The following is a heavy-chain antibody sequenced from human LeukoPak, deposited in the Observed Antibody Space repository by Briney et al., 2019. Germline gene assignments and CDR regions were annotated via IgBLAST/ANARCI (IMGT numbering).Heavy chain of an antibody. CDR3: AKGTSSFDY. CDR2: ISGSGANT. J-gene: IGHJ4*02. V-gene: IGHV3-23*01. Sequence: GGSLRLSCAASRFTFSSYAMSWDRQAPGNGLEWVSAISGSGANTYHADSGKGRFTTSRDNSKNTLYLQMNSLRAEDTAVYYCAKGTSSFDYWGQGTLASVSS. D-gene: IGHD2-2*01. CDR1: RFTFSSYA.